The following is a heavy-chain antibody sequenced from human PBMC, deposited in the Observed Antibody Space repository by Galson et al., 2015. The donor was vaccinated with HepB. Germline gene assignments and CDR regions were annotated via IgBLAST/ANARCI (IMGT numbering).Heavy chain of an antibody. D-gene: IGHD2-2*01. CDR1: GFTFSSYA. V-gene: IGHV3-23*01. Sequence: SLRLSCAASGFTFSSYAMSWVRQAPGKGLEWVSAISGTGGSTYYADSVKGRFTISRDNSKSTLYLQMNSLRDEDTAVYYCAKDRMPGYDWFDPWGQGTQVTVSS. J-gene: IGHJ5*02. CDR2: ISGTGGST. CDR3: AKDRMPGYDWFDP.